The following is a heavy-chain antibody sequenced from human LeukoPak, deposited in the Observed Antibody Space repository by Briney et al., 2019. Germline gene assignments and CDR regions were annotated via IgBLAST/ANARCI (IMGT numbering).Heavy chain of an antibody. CDR1: GFTFNSYW. CDR3: ARGSTPYYYDSSGYYPTYYYYYMDV. D-gene: IGHD3-22*01. V-gene: IGHV4-34*01. CDR2: INHSGST. J-gene: IGHJ6*03. Sequence: GPLRLSCAASGFTFNSYWMSWVRQPPGKGLEWIGEINHSGSTNYNPSLKSRVTISVDTSKNQFSLKLSSVTAADTAVYYCARGSTPYYYDSSGYYPTYYYYYMDVWGKGTTVTVSS.